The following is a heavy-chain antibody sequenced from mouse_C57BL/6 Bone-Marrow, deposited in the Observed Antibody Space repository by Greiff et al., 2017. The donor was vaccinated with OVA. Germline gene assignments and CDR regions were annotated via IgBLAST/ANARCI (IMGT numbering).Heavy chain of an antibody. J-gene: IGHJ2*01. Sequence: EVKLMESGGGLVKPGGSLKLSCAASGFTFSSYAMSWVRQTPEKRLEWVATISDGGSYTYYPDNVKGRFTISRDNAKNNLYLQMSHLKSEDTAMYYCARDRGFYYGSLDYWGQGTTLTVSS. V-gene: IGHV5-4*01. CDR3: ARDRGFYYGSLDY. CDR2: ISDGGSYT. D-gene: IGHD1-1*01. CDR1: GFTFSSYA.